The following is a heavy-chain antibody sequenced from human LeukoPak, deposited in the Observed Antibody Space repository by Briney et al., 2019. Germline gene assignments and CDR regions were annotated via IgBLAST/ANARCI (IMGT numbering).Heavy chain of an antibody. CDR1: GGSISSSSYY. Sequence: SETLSLTCTVSGGSISSSSYYWGWIRQPPGKGLEWIGSIYYSGSTYYNPSLKSRVTISVDTSKNQFSLKLSSVTAADTAVYYCARTPRGYSYCHFDYWGQGTLVTVSS. CDR3: ARTPRGYSYCHFDY. CDR2: IYYSGST. J-gene: IGHJ4*02. D-gene: IGHD5-18*01. V-gene: IGHV4-39*01.